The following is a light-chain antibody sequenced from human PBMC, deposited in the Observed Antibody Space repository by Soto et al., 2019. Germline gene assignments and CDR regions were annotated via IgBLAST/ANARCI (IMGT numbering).Light chain of an antibody. CDR1: SSDVGGYNY. CDR2: EVN. CDR3: SSYAGNNRGV. Sequence: QSALTQPPSASGSPGQSVTISCTGSSSDVGGYNYISWYQQHPGKAPKLMIYEVNKRPSGVPDRFSGSKSGNTASLTVSGLQAEDEAEYFCSSYAGNNRGVFGGGTKLTVL. V-gene: IGLV2-8*01. J-gene: IGLJ3*02.